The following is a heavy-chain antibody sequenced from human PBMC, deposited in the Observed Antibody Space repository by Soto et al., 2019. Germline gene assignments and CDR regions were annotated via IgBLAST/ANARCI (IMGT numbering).Heavy chain of an antibody. D-gene: IGHD2-21*02. Sequence: PSETLSLTCTVSGGSISSYYWSWIRQPPGKGLEWIGYMYNTGSTIYNPSLKSRVTISVDTSKNQFSLKLNPVTAADTAVYYCARDLWGYCGTDCYPLDVWGQGTTVTVSS. CDR1: GGSISSYY. V-gene: IGHV4-59*01. CDR3: ARDLWGYCGTDCYPLDV. J-gene: IGHJ6*02. CDR2: MYNTGST.